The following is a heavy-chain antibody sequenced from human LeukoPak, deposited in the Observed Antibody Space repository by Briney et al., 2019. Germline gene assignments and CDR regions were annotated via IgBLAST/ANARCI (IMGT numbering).Heavy chain of an antibody. CDR1: GYTFTSYG. D-gene: IGHD3-10*01. CDR2: LSAYNGNT. Sequence: ASVKVSCKASGYTFTSYGISWVRQAPGQGLEWMGWLSAYNGNTNYAQKLQGRVTMTTDTSTSTAYMELRSLRSDDTAVYYCARDPNYYGSGSYYIDNWFDPWGQGTLVTVSS. V-gene: IGHV1-18*01. CDR3: ARDPNYYGSGSYYIDNWFDP. J-gene: IGHJ5*02.